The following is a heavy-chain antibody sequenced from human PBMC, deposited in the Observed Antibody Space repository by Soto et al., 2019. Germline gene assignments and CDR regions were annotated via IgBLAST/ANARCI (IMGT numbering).Heavy chain of an antibody. Sequence: ASVKVSSKASGYALTIYYLHWLRQAPGQGPAWMGIINPSGGSTSYAKNFKGRVTMTRDMSTSTVYMELGSLRSEDTAVNYCARESYDNRSGYYYGDYWGQGTLVTATS. CDR1: GYALTIYY. D-gene: IGHD3-22*01. V-gene: IGHV1-46*01. CDR3: ARESYDNRSGYYYGDY. CDR2: INPSGGST. J-gene: IGHJ4*02.